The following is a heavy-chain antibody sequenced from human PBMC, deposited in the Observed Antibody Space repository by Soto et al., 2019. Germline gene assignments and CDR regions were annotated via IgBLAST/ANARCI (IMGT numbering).Heavy chain of an antibody. CDR2: INHSGST. CDR3: ARGRASGYSYGYDFDY. CDR1: GGSFSGYY. J-gene: IGHJ4*02. D-gene: IGHD5-18*01. V-gene: IGHV4-34*01. Sequence: SETLSLTCAVYGGSFSGYYWSWIRQPPGKGLEWIGEINHSGSTNYNPSLKSRVTISVDTSKNQFSLKLSSVTAADTAVYYCARGRASGYSYGYDFDYWGQGTLVTVPQ.